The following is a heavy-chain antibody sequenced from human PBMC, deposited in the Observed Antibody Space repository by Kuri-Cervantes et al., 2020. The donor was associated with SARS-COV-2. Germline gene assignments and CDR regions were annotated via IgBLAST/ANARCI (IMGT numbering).Heavy chain of an antibody. J-gene: IGHJ4*02. Sequence: SETLSLTCTVSGGSISSGDYYWSWIRQPPGKGLEWIGYIYYSGSTYYNPSLKSRVTISVDTSKNQFSLNLSSVTAADTAVYYCARGRINLGYCSGGSCMYFDYWGQGTLVTVSS. CDR2: IYYSGST. V-gene: IGHV4-30-4*01. CDR1: GGSISSGDYY. CDR3: ARGRINLGYCSGGSCMYFDY. D-gene: IGHD2-15*01.